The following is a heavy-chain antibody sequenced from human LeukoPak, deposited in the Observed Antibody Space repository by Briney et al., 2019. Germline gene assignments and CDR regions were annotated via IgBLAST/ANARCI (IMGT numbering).Heavy chain of an antibody. D-gene: IGHD3-10*01. CDR1: GFTFNSYA. J-gene: IGHJ6*02. Sequence: GGSLRLSCAASGFTFNSYAMSWVRQAPGKGLEWVSAISGSGGSTYYADSVKGRFTISRDNSKNTLYLQMNSLRAEDTAVYYCAKGLGSGSYEDYYYGMDVWGQGTTVTVSS. CDR3: AKGLGSGSYEDYYYGMDV. V-gene: IGHV3-23*01. CDR2: ISGSGGST.